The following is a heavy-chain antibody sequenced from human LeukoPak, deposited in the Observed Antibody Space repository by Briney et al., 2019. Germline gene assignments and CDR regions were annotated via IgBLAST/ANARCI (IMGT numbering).Heavy chain of an antibody. CDR3: ARVFPLCTNGVCLSSIDY. D-gene: IGHD2-8*01. J-gene: IGHJ4*02. V-gene: IGHV3-23*01. Sequence: GGSLRLSCAASGFTFSNYAMSWVRQAPGKGLEWVSAISGSGGGTYYADSVKGRFTISRDNSKNTLYLQMNSLRAEDTAVYYCARVFPLCTNGVCLSSIDYWGQGTLVTVSS. CDR1: GFTFSNYA. CDR2: ISGSGGGT.